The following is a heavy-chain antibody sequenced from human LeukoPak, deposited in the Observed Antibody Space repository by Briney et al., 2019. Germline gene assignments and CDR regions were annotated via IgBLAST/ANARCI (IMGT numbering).Heavy chain of an antibody. V-gene: IGHV3-74*01. Sequence: PGGSLRLSCAASGFTFSSYWMQWVRQAPGKGLVWVSRINSDGSSTTYADSVKGRFTISSDNAKNTLYLQMNSLRAEDTAVYYCARVDLVVAATYHAFDIWGQGTMVTVSS. D-gene: IGHD2-15*01. CDR1: GFTFSSYW. J-gene: IGHJ3*02. CDR2: INSDGSST. CDR3: ARVDLVVAATYHAFDI.